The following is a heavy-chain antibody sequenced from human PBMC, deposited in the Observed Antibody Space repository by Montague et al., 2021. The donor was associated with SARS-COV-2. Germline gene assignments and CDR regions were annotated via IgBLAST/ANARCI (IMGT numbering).Heavy chain of an antibody. CDR1: GGSISSSTYY. CDR2: LYNGGTT. D-gene: IGHD3-16*01. Sequence: SETLSLTCNVSGGSISSSTYYWGWIRQPPGKGLEWIGNLYNGGTTYYSPSLKSRVTISVDTPKNHFSLNMASVTDADTAVYYCARTSKLRESSSGNYYYDAMDDWGQGTTVTVSS. CDR3: ARTSKLRESSSGNYYYDAMDD. V-gene: IGHV4-39*02. J-gene: IGHJ6*02.